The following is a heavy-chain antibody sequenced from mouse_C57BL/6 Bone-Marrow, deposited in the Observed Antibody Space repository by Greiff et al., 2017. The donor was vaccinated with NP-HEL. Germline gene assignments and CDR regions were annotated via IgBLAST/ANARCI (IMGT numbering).Heavy chain of an antibody. D-gene: IGHD2-3*01. Sequence: QVQLQQPGAELVRPGTSVKLSYWMHWVKQRPGQGLEWIGVIDPSDSYTNYNQKFKGKATLTVDTSSSTAYMQLSSLTSEDSAVYYCARWLLRDYWGQGTTLTVSS. V-gene: IGHV1-59*01. CDR2: IDPSDSYT. CDR1: W. CDR3: ARWLLRDY. J-gene: IGHJ2*01.